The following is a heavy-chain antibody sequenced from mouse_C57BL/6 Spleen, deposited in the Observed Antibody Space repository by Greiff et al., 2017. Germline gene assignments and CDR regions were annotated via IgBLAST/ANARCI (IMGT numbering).Heavy chain of an antibody. J-gene: IGHJ2*01. CDR3: TRDHDYIFDY. V-gene: IGHV5-9-1*02. D-gene: IGHD2-4*01. Sequence: EVNVVESGEGLVKPGGSLKLSCAASGFTFSSYAMSWVRQTPEKRLEWVAYISSGGDYIYYADTVKGRFTISRDNARNTLYLQMSSLKSEDTAMYYCTRDHDYIFDYWGQGTTLTVSS. CDR1: GFTFSSYA. CDR2: ISSGGDYI.